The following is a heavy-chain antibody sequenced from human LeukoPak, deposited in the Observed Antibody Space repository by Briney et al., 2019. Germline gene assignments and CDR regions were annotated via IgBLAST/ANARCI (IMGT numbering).Heavy chain of an antibody. D-gene: IGHD7-27*01. CDR2: IYSSGST. CDR3: ARRPTGDPKFDY. CDR1: GGSISNYF. J-gene: IGHJ4*02. Sequence: SDTLSLTCSVSGGSISNYFWTWIRQPPGKGLEWIGYIYSSGSTYYNPSLKSRVTISVDTSKNRFSLKLSTVTAADTAVYYCARRPTGDPKFDYWGQGTLVTVSS. V-gene: IGHV4-59*08.